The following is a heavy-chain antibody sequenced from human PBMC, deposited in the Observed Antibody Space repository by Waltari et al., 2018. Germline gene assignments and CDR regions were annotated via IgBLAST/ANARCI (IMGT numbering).Heavy chain of an antibody. CDR3: ARRRLLPVYFDY. J-gene: IGHJ4*02. D-gene: IGHD3-22*01. CDR1: GGSISSSSYY. V-gene: IGHV4-39*01. CDR2: IYYSGST. Sequence: QLQLQESGPGLVKPSETLSLTCTVSGGSISSSSYYWGWIRQPPGKGLEWIGSIYYSGSTYYNPALKSRVTISVDTSKNQFSLKLSSVTAADTAVYYCARRRLLPVYFDYWGQGTLVTVSS.